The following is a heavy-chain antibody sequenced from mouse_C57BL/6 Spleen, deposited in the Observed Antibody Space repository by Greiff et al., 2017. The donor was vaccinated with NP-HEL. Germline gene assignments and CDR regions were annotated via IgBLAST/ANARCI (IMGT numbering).Heavy chain of an antibody. D-gene: IGHD2-4*01. CDR1: GFTFTDYY. V-gene: IGHV7-3*01. Sequence: EVKLVESGGGLVQPGGSLSLSCAASGFTFTDYYMSWVRQPPGKALEWLGFIRNKANGYTTEYSASVKGRFTISRDNSQSILYLQMNALRAEDSATYYGARCLYDYGGSWFAYWGQGTLVTVSA. CDR2: IRNKANGYTT. CDR3: ARCLYDYGGSWFAY. J-gene: IGHJ3*01.